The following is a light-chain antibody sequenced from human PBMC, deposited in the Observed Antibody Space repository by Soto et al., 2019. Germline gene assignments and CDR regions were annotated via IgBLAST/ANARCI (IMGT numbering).Light chain of an antibody. CDR1: QSVSNN. V-gene: IGKV3-15*01. Sequence: EIVLTQSPATLSLSPGQRATLSCMASQSVSNNLTWNHQKPGQAPRLLIYGASNSATGGTDRVSGSGSGPVLTLTIRSLQSDDFAVYYCKKYLDWHRTLGQGTKV. CDR2: GAS. J-gene: IGKJ1*01. CDR3: KKYLDWHRT.